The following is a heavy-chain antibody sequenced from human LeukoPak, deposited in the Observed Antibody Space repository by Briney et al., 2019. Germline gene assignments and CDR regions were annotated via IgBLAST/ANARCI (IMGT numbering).Heavy chain of an antibody. J-gene: IGHJ4*02. CDR3: ARDRGRDYFDY. CDR1: GGSISSGGYY. Sequence: SETLSLTCTASGGSISSGGYYWSWIRQHPGKGLEWIGYIYYSGNTYYNPSLKSRVAISVDTSENQFSLKLSSVTAADTAVYYCARDRGRDYFDYWGQGTLVTVSS. V-gene: IGHV4-31*03. CDR2: IYYSGNT.